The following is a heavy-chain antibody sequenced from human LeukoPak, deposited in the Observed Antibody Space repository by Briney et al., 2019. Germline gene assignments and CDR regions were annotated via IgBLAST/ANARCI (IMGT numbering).Heavy chain of an antibody. CDR3: ARVWFGETTQYYFDY. V-gene: IGHV4-34*01. J-gene: IGHJ4*02. CDR2: INHSGST. D-gene: IGHD3-10*01. CDR1: GGSFSGYY. Sequence: SETLSLTCAVYGGSFSGYYWSWIRQPPGKGLEWIGEINHSGSTNYNPSLKSRVTISVDTSKNQFSLKLSSMTAADTAVYYCARVWFGETTQYYFDYWGQGTLVTVSS.